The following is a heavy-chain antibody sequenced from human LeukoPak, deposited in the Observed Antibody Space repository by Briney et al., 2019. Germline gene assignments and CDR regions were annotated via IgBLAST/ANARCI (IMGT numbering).Heavy chain of an antibody. Sequence: SEALSLTCTVSGGSINSYYWSWIRQPPGKGLEWIAYIYYSGRTNYNPSLKSRVTISLDTAKNQFSLKLSSVTAADTAVYYCATLYAVRGALSFDMWGQGTMVTVSS. CDR2: IYYSGRT. CDR3: ATLYAVRGALSFDM. CDR1: GGSINSYY. D-gene: IGHD2-8*01. J-gene: IGHJ3*02. V-gene: IGHV4-59*01.